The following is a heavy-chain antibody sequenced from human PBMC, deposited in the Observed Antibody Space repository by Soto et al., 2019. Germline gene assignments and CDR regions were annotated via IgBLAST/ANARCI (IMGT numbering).Heavy chain of an antibody. CDR1: AFTFNNYA. J-gene: IGHJ4*02. CDR3: AKSRYSDSSGDFYDY. D-gene: IGHD3-22*01. V-gene: IGHV3-23*01. Sequence: VQLLESGGGLVQPGGSLSLSCAASAFTFNNYAMSWVRQAPGKGLEWVAGIGGSGRTTYYADSVKGRFTISRDNSNNTLLLQMNSLRAEDTAVYYCAKSRYSDSSGDFYDYWGQGTLVTVSS. CDR2: IGGSGRTT.